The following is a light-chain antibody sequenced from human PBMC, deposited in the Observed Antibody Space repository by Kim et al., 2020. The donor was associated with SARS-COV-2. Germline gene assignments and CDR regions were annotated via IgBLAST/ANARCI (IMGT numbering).Light chain of an antibody. CDR3: AAWDDSLSGWV. CDR1: SSNLGSNY. Sequence: GQRVTVSCSGSSSNLGSNYVYWYQQLPGTAPKLLIYRNNQRPSGVPDRFSGSKSGTSASLAISGLRSEDEADYYCAAWDDSLSGWVFGGGTKLTVL. J-gene: IGLJ3*02. V-gene: IGLV1-47*01. CDR2: RNN.